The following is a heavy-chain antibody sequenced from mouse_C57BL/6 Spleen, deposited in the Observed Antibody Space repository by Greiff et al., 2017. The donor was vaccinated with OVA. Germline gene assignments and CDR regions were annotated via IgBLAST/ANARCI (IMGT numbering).Heavy chain of an antibody. D-gene: IGHD2-4*01. Sequence: QVQLQQSGPELVKPGASVKISCKASGYSFTSYYIHWVKQRPGQGLEWIGWIYPGRGNTKYNEKFKGKATLTADTSSSTAYMQLSSLTSEDSAVYYCAVPYDYDAYAMDYWGQGTSVTVSS. J-gene: IGHJ4*01. CDR2: IYPGRGNT. V-gene: IGHV1-66*01. CDR1: GYSFTSYY. CDR3: AVPYDYDAYAMDY.